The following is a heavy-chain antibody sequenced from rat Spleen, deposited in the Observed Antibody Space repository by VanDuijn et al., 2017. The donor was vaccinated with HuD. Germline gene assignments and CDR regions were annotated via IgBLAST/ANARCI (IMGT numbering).Heavy chain of an antibody. D-gene: IGHD1-12*02. V-gene: IGHV5-34*01. CDR2: ISGSSGT. Sequence: EVQLVESGGGLVQPGRSLKLSCVASGFTFSDYGMNWVRQAPGKGLEWVAYISGSSGTIYYADTVWGRFTISRDNAKKTLYLQLSSLRSEDTALYYFASAFYYDGTYYYGVMDAWGQVVSVTVSS. CDR3: ASAFYYDGTYYYGVMDA. J-gene: IGHJ4*01. CDR1: GFTFSDYG.